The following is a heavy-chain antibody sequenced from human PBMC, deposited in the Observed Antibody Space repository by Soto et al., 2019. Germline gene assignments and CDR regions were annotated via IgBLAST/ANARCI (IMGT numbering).Heavy chain of an antibody. CDR2: VWYDGSNE. CDR1: GFTFNTYC. J-gene: IGHJ4*02. Sequence: GGSLRLSCVASGFTFNTYCMHWVRQAPGKGLEWLAIVWYDGSNEDYADSVKGRFTISRDNSKNTLYFQMNSLRTDDTAVYYCVRDLGNDSDHWGQGALVTVSS. V-gene: IGHV3-33*01. D-gene: IGHD1-1*01. CDR3: VRDLGNDSDH.